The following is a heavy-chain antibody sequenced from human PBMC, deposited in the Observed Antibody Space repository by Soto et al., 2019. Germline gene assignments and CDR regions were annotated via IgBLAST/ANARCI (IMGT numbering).Heavy chain of an antibody. J-gene: IGHJ6*02. CDR3: AATSVVITVYYYYGMDV. CDR2: INWNSGSI. Sequence: GGSLRLSCAASGFTFDDYAMHWVRQVPGKGLEWVSVINWNSGSIGYGDSVKGRFAISRDNAKNSLHLQMNSLSAEDTAVYYCAATSVVITVYYYYGMDVWGQGTTVTVSS. V-gene: IGHV3-9*01. D-gene: IGHD3-22*01. CDR1: GFTFDDYA.